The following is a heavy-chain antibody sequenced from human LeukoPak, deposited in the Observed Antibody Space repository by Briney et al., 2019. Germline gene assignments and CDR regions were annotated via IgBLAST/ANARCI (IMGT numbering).Heavy chain of an antibody. CDR1: GYTFTGYY. CDR3: AREGLYYYDNTGYYPH. D-gene: IGHD3-22*01. J-gene: IGHJ4*02. V-gene: IGHV1-2*04. Sequence: GASVKVSCKASGYTFTGYYLHWVRQAPGQGLEWMGWINPNSGGTNYAQKFQGWVTMTRDTSISSAYMELSRLRSDDTAVYYCAREGLYYYDNTGYYPHWGQGTLVTVSS. CDR2: INPNSGGT.